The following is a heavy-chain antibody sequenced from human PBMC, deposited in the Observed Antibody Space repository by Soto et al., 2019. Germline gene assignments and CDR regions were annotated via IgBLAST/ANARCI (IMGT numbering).Heavy chain of an antibody. D-gene: IGHD6-13*01. V-gene: IGHV1-18*01. CDR1: GYTFTSYG. CDR2: ISAYNGNT. Sequence: QVQLVQSGAEVKKPGASVKVSCKASGYTFTSYGISXVRQXXGXGLEWMGWISAYNGNTNYAQKLQGRVTMTTDTSTSTAYMELRSLRSDDTAVYYCARDRRIAAAGTWFDPWGQGTLVTVSS. J-gene: IGHJ5*02. CDR3: ARDRRIAAAGTWFDP.